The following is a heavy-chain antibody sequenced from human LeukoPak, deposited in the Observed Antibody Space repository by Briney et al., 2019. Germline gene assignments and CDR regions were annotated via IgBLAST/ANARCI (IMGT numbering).Heavy chain of an antibody. CDR3: AKAIAAPVWYFDL. D-gene: IGHD6-13*01. Sequence: GGSLRLSCAASRFTFSSYAMSWVRQAPGKGLEWVSTISGRGDSTYYADSVKGRFTISRGNSRNTLYLQMNTLRAEDTAVYYCAKAIAAPVWYFDLWGRGTLVTVSS. CDR1: RFTFSSYA. CDR2: ISGRGDST. J-gene: IGHJ2*01. V-gene: IGHV3-23*01.